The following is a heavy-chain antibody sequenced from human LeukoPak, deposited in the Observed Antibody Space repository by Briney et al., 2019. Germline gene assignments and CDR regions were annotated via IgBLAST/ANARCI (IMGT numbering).Heavy chain of an antibody. Sequence: ASVKVSCKASGYTFTGYYMHWVRQAPGQGLEWMGWINPKSGGTNYAQKFQGRVTMTRDTSISTAYMELSRLRSDDTAVYYCARDGRYCSGGSCYPSKYFQHWGQGTLVTVSS. CDR1: GYTFTGYY. J-gene: IGHJ1*01. D-gene: IGHD2-15*01. V-gene: IGHV1-2*02. CDR3: ARDGRYCSGGSCYPSKYFQH. CDR2: INPKSGGT.